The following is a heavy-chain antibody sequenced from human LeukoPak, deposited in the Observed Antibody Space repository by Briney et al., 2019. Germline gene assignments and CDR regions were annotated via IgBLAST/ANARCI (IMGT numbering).Heavy chain of an antibody. CDR2: IYHSGST. V-gene: IGHV4-38-2*02. CDR3: ARELYYCGSGADGLYNWFDP. J-gene: IGHJ5*02. CDR1: GYSISSGYY. Sequence: SETLSLTCTVSGYSISSGYYWGWIRQPPGKGLEWIGSIYHSGSTYYNPSLKSRVTISVDTSKNQFSLKLSSVTAADTAVYYCARELYYCGSGADGLYNWFDPWGQGTLVTVSS. D-gene: IGHD3-10*01.